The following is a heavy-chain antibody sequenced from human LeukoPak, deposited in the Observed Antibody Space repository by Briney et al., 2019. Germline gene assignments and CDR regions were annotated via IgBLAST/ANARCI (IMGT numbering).Heavy chain of an antibody. CDR2: INPSGGST. J-gene: IGHJ5*02. CDR3: ARDLTVVTYYDFWSGYYCGFDP. CDR1: GYTFTSYY. D-gene: IGHD3-3*01. V-gene: IGHV1-46*01. Sequence: ASVKVSCKASGYTFTSYYMHWVRQDPGQGLEWMGIINPSGGSTSYAQKFQGRVTMTRDTSTSTVYMELSSLRSEDTAVYYCARDLTVVTYYDFWSGYYCGFDPWGQGTLVTVSS.